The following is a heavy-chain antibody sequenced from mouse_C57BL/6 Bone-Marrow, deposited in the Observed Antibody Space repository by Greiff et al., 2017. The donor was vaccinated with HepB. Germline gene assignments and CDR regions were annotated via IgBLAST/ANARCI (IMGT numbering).Heavy chain of an antibody. D-gene: IGHD3-2*02. CDR2: IYPRDGST. J-gene: IGHJ2*01. V-gene: IGHV1-78*01. CDR3: ARDSSGYEDYFDY. Sequence: VKLQESDAELVKPGASVKISCKVSGYTFTDHTIHWMKQRPEQGLEWIGYIYPRDGSTKYNEKFKGKATLTADKSSSTAYMQLNSLTSEDSAVYFCARDSSGYEDYFDYWGQGTTLTVSS. CDR1: GYTFTDHT.